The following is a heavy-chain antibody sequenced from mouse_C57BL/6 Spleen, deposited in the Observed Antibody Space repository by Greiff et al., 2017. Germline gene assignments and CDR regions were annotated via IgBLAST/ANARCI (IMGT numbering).Heavy chain of an antibody. CDR2: INPNNGGT. D-gene: IGHD2-2*01. V-gene: IGHV1-18*01. CDR1: GYTFTDYN. Sequence: VQLKQSGPELVKPGASVKIPCKASGYTFTDYNMDWVKQSHGKSLEWIGDINPNNGGTIYNQKFKGKATLTVDKSSSTAYMELRSLTSEDTAVYYCASLGYGGAMDYWGQGTSVTVSS. J-gene: IGHJ4*01. CDR3: ASLGYGGAMDY.